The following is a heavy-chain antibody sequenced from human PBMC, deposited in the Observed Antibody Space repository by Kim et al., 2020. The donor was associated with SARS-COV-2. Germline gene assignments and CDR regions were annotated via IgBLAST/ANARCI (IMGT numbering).Heavy chain of an antibody. CDR1: GFTFSSYG. D-gene: IGHD3-10*01. CDR2: ISYDGSNK. J-gene: IGHJ3*02. CDR3: AKAIMVRGVIDVGDAFDI. Sequence: GGSLRPSCAASGFTFSSYGMHWVRQAPGKGLEWVAVISYDGSNKYYADSVKGRFTISRDNSKNTLYLQMNSLRAEDTAVYYCAKAIMVRGVIDVGDAFDIWGQGTMVTVSS. V-gene: IGHV3-30*18.